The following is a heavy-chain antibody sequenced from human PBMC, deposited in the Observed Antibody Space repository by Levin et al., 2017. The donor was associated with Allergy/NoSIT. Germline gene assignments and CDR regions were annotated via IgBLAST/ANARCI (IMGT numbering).Heavy chain of an antibody. D-gene: IGHD3/OR15-3a*01. V-gene: IGHV3-21*01. J-gene: IGHJ4*02. CDR1: GFTFSTYT. Sequence: GGSLRLSCAASGFTFSTYTMVWVRQAPGKGLEWVSSISTSGTHVYYADSVKGRVTVSRDNAKNSLYLQMSSLRAEDTAVYYCVRNEIWSRGGDDLLDYWGQGALVTVSS. CDR2: ISTSGTHV. CDR3: VRNEIWSRGGDDLLDY.